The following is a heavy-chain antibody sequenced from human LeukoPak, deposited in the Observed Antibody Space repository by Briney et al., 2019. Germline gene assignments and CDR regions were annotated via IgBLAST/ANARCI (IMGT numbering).Heavy chain of an antibody. J-gene: IGHJ4*02. D-gene: IGHD1-26*01. V-gene: IGHV3-23*01. CDR2: ISGSGGST. CDR3: AKDGRGYSGSYIFDY. Sequence: GGSLRLSCAASGFTFSSYAMSWVRQAPGKGLEWVSAISGSGGSTYYADSVKGRFTISRDNSKNTLYLQMNSLRAEDTAVYYCAKDGRGYSGSYIFDYWGQGTLVTVSS. CDR1: GFTFSSYA.